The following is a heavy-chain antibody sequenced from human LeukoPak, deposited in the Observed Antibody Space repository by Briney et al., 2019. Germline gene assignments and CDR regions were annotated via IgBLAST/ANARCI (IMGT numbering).Heavy chain of an antibody. CDR1: GFTFSSYS. CDR2: ISSSSTYI. V-gene: IGHV3-21*01. CDR3: ARSPYYYDSSGYLYYFDY. J-gene: IGHJ4*02. Sequence: GGSLRLSCAASGFTFSSYSMSWVRQAPGKGLEWVSSISSSSTYIYYADSLKGRFTISRDNAKNSLYLQMNSLRAEDTAVYYCARSPYYYDSSGYLYYFDYWGQGTLGTVSS. D-gene: IGHD3-22*01.